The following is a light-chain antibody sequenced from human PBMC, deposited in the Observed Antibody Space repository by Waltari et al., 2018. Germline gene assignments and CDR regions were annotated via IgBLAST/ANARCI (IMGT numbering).Light chain of an antibody. V-gene: IGLV2-11*01. Sequence: QSALTQPRPGSGPPGQSVTIPCTGTRSVVGGFNHFPWYQQHPGRAPQLMIYDVNKRPSGVPDRFSGSKSGNTASLTISGLQAEDEADYYCCSYAGSYTWVFGGGTKLTVL. J-gene: IGLJ3*02. CDR2: DVN. CDR3: CSYAGSYTWV. CDR1: RSVVGGFNH.